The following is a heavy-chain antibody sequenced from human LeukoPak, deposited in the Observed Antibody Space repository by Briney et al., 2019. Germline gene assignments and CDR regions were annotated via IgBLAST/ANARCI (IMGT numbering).Heavy chain of an antibody. CDR1: GGSISSGDYP. J-gene: IGHJ4*02. Sequence: PSETLSLTCAVSGGSISSGDYPWSWIRQPPGKGLEWIGYIFHTGHTSYNPSLKSRVTISVDMSENQIALKLSSVTAADTAVCYCARGFYGSGSHFDYWGQGSLVTVSS. V-gene: IGHV4-30-2*01. D-gene: IGHD3-10*01. CDR2: IFHTGHT. CDR3: ARGFYGSGSHFDY.